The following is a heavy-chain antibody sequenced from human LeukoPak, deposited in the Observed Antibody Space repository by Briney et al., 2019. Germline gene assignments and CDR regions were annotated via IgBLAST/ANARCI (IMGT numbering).Heavy chain of an antibody. V-gene: IGHV3-21*01. J-gene: IGHJ4*02. CDR3: ARTANFAAGYYIDY. D-gene: IGHD6-13*01. Sequence: GGSLRLSCAASGFTFSSYTMNCVRQAPGKGLEWVSSISVSSRHKYYADSVKGRFTISRDNAKNSLYLQMNSLRAEDTAVYYCARTANFAAGYYIDYWGQGTLVTVSS. CDR2: ISVSSRHK. CDR1: GFTFSSYT.